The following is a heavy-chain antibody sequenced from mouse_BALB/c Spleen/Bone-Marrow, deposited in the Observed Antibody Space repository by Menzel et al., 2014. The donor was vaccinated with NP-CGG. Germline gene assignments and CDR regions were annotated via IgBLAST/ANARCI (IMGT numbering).Heavy chain of an antibody. CDR1: GYSFTDYT. Sequence: EVKLMESGPELVKPGASMKISCKASGYSFTDYTMNWVKQSHGKNLEWIGLINPYNGGTTYSQKFKAKATLTVDKSSSTAYMEFLSLTSEDSAVYYCARKYYYAMDFWGQGTSVTVSS. V-gene: IGHV1-26*01. CDR2: INPYNGGT. CDR3: ARKYYYAMDF. J-gene: IGHJ4*01.